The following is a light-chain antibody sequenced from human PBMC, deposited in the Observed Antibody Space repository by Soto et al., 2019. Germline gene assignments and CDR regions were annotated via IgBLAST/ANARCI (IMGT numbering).Light chain of an antibody. V-gene: IGKV3-20*01. J-gene: IGKJ1*01. CDR2: NAS. Sequence: EIVMTQSPATLSVSPGERATLSCRASRSVSSNLAWYQQKPGQPPRLLIYNASNRTTGIPARFSGSGSGTDFTLTISRLEPEDFAVYYCQQYGSSGTFGQGTKVDIK. CDR3: QQYGSSGT. CDR1: RSVSSN.